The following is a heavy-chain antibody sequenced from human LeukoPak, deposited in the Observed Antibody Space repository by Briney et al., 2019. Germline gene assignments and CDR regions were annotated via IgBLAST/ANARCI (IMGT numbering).Heavy chain of an antibody. V-gene: IGHV1-18*01. CDR3: ARMDGYYASGSYHFDY. J-gene: IGHJ4*02. CDR2: VSTYNGNT. Sequence: GASVKVSCKASGYTFTSYAISWVRQAPGQGLGWKGWVSTYNGNTNSAQKLQGRVTMTTDTSTTTAYMELRTLRSDATAVYYCARMDGYYASGSYHFDYWGQGTLVIVSS. CDR1: GYTFTSYA. D-gene: IGHD3-10*01.